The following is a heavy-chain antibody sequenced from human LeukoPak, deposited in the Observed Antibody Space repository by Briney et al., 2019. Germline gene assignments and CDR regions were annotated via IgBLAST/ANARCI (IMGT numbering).Heavy chain of an antibody. D-gene: IGHD2-21*01. CDR2: IYHSGST. CDR3: ARAIVVDYYYMDV. CDR1: GYSISSGYY. J-gene: IGHJ6*03. V-gene: IGHV4-38-2*02. Sequence: NPSETLSLTCTVSGYSISSGYYWGWIRQPPGKGLEWIGSIYHSGSTYYNPSLKSRVTISVDTSKNQFSLKLSSVTAADTAVYYCARAIVVDYYYMDVWGKGTTVTVSS.